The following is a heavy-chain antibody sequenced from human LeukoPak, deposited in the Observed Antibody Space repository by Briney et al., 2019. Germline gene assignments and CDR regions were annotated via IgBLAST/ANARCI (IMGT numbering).Heavy chain of an antibody. J-gene: IGHJ4*02. D-gene: IGHD5-18*01. CDR2: ISSSGSTI. V-gene: IGHV3-48*03. CDR1: GFTFSSYE. Sequence: GGSLRLSCAASGFTFSSYEMNWVRQAPGKGLEWVSYISSSGSTIYYADSMKGRFTISRDNTKNSLYLQMNSLRAEDTAVYYCARADWDTAMIDYWGQGTLVTVSS. CDR3: ARADWDTAMIDY.